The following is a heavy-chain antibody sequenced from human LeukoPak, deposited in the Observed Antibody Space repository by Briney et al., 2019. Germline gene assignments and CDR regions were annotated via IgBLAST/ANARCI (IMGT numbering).Heavy chain of an antibody. J-gene: IGHJ4*02. Sequence: SGGSLRLSCTASGFTFGDYAMSWIRQAPGKGLEWVGFIRSKAYGGTTEYAASVKGRFTISRDDSKSIAYLQMNSLKTEDTAVYYCTRGPTSDYWGQGTLVTVSS. CDR2: IRSKAYGGTT. V-gene: IGHV3-49*03. CDR3: TRGPTSDY. CDR1: GFTFGDYA.